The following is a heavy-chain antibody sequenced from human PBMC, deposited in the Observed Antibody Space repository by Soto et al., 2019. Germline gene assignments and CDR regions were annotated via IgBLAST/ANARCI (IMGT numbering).Heavy chain of an antibody. CDR3: ARMFHCSGGTCPFDY. J-gene: IGHJ4*02. CDR1: GFSLSTSGMR. D-gene: IGHD2-15*01. V-gene: IGHV2-70*04. Sequence: SGPTLVNPTQTLTLTCTFSGFSLSTSGMRVSWIRQPPGKALEWLARIDWDDDKFYNTSLKTRLTISKDSSKNQVVLTMTNMDPVDSATYYCARMFHCSGGTCPFDYWGQGALVTVSS. CDR2: IDWDDDK.